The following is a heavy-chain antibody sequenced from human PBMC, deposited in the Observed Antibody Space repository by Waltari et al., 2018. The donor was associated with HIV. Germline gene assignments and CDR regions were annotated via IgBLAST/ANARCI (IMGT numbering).Heavy chain of an antibody. CDR2: ISYNGKRT. CDR1: GFNFRING. D-gene: IGHD3-10*01. CDR3: AKDLAGSSL. Sequence: QENLVESGGGVVQPGGSLRLSCAGSGFNFRINGMHWVRQSPGKGLEWVATISYNGKRTDYVDSVKGRFTISRDNSKHTVFLQMSSLRAEDTSIYYCAKDLAGSSLWGQGALVTVSS. V-gene: IGHV3-30*18. J-gene: IGHJ1*01.